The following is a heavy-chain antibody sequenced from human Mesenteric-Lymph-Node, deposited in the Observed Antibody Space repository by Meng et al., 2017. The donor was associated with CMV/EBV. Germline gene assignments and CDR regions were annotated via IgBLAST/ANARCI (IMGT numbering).Heavy chain of an antibody. CDR2: IKQDGSEK. J-gene: IGHJ3*01. D-gene: IGHD1-26*01. Sequence: GGSLRLSCAASGFIFSNYWMSWVRQAPGKGLEWVANIKQDGSEKYSVDSVKGRFTVSRDNAKNSLFLQMNSLRAEDTAVYYCAKDLAVMEWELPTPLENWGQGTMVTVSS. CDR3: AKDLAVMEWELPTPLEN. CDR1: GFIFSNYW. V-gene: IGHV3-7*01.